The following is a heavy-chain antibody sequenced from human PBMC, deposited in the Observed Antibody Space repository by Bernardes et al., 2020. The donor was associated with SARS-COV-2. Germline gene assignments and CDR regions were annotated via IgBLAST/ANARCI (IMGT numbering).Heavy chain of an antibody. J-gene: IGHJ4*02. D-gene: IGHD2-15*01. CDR2: IYHSGST. Sequence: SESLSLTCAVSGYSISSGYYWGWSRQPPGKGLEWIGSIYHSGSTYYNPSLKSRVTISVDTSKNQFSPKLSSVTAADTAVYYCASGGYYCSGGSCHTLLDSWGQGTLVTVSS. CDR3: ASGGYYCSGGSCHTLLDS. V-gene: IGHV4-38-2*01. CDR1: GYSISSGYY.